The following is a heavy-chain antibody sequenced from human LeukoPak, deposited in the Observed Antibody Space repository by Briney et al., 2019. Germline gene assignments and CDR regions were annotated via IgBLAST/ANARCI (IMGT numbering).Heavy chain of an antibody. V-gene: IGHV1-18*01. CDR2: ISSYNDNT. CDR3: ARDHFGLVYY. CDR1: GYTFNTFG. D-gene: IGHD3-10*01. J-gene: IGHJ4*02. Sequence: ASVKVSCKASGYTFNTFGISWVRQAPGQGLEWMGWISSYNDNTNYAQKLQGRVTMTTDTSTSTAYMELRSLRSDDTAVYYCARDHFGLVYYWGQGTLVTVSS.